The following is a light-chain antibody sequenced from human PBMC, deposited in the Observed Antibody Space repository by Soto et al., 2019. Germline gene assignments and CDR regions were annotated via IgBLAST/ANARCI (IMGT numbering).Light chain of an antibody. CDR3: AAWDDSLNGPV. CDR2: SNN. Sequence: QSVLTQPPSASETPGQRVTISCSGSTSNIGNNTVNWYQQLPGTAPKLLIYSNNQRPSGVPDRFSGSKSGTSASLAISGLQSEDEADYYCAAWDDSLNGPVFGGGTKLTVL. V-gene: IGLV1-44*01. J-gene: IGLJ2*01. CDR1: TSNIGNNT.